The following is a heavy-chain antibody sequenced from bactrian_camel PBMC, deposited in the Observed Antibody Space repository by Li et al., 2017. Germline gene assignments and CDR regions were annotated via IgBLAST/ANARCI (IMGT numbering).Heavy chain of an antibody. CDR2: IRRDGDE. CDR3: AAGTRIIVGDYCDGITI. D-gene: IGHD3*01. Sequence: VQLVESGGGSVQAGGSLKLSCTHSGYISSRHCMGWFRQAPGKAREGIAGIRRDGDEYYAGSVKGRFTISQDNAKNIIYLQMSSLTPDDTAMYYCAAGTRIIVGDYCDGITIWGQGTQVTVS. V-gene: IGHV3S31*01. J-gene: IGHJ4*01. CDR1: GYISSRHC.